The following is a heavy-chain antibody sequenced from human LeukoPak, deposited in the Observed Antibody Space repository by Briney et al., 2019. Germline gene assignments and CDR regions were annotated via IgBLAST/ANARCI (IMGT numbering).Heavy chain of an antibody. V-gene: IGHV3-30-3*01. CDR3: ATPRGRITMVRGVPDY. CDR2: ISYDGSNK. CDR1: GFTFSSYA. Sequence: GGSLRLSCAASGFTFSSYAMHWVRQAPGKGLEWVAVISYDGSNKYYADSVKGRFTISRDNSKNTLYLQMNSLRAEDTAVYYCATPRGRITMVRGVPDYWGQGTLVTVSS. J-gene: IGHJ4*02. D-gene: IGHD3-10*01.